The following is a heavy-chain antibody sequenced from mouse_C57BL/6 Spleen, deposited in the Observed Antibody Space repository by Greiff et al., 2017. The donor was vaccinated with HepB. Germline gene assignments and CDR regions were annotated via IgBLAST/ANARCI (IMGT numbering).Heavy chain of an antibody. J-gene: IGHJ3*01. Sequence: QVHVKQSGAELVRPGASVTLSCKASGYTFTDYEMHWVKQTPVHGLEWIGAIDPETGGTAYNQKFKGKAILTADKSSSTAYMELRSLTSEDSAVYYCTRRWEFAYWGQGTLVTVSA. CDR2: IDPETGGT. CDR3: TRRWEFAY. V-gene: IGHV1-15*01. CDR1: GYTFTDYE. D-gene: IGHD4-1*01.